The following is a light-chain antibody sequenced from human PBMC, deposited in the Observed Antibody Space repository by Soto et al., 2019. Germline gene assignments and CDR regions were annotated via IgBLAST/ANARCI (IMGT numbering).Light chain of an antibody. CDR2: DNN. CDR3: GTWDNSLRGVV. CDR1: SSNIGINY. J-gene: IGLJ2*01. V-gene: IGLV1-51*01. Sequence: QSVLTQPPSVSAAPGQTVTISCSGGSSNIGINYVSWYQQLPGTAPKLLIYDNNKRPSGTPDRVSGSRSGTSATLVIIGLQTGDEADYYCGTWDNSLRGVVFGGGTKLTVL.